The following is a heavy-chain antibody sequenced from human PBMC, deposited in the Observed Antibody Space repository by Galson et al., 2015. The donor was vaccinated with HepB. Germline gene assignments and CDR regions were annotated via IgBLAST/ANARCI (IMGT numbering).Heavy chain of an antibody. CDR2: ISGSSNYI. D-gene: IGHD6-13*01. Sequence: SLRLSCAASGFTFSAYTMNWVRQAPGKGLEWVSSISGSSNYIHYSDSLKGRITISRDNAKNSLYLQMNSLRAEDTAVYNCARGLAAAFNLYYGMDVWGQGTTVTVSS. CDR1: GFTFSAYT. V-gene: IGHV3-21*01. CDR3: ARGLAAAFNLYYGMDV. J-gene: IGHJ6*02.